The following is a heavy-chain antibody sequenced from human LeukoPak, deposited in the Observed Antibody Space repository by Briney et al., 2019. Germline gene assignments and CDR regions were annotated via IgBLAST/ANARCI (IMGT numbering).Heavy chain of an antibody. CDR2: ISYHGSNK. V-gene: IGHV3-30*03. CDR1: GFTFSSYG. J-gene: IGHJ4*02. Sequence: GGSLRLSCAASGFTFSSYGMHWVRQAPGKGLEWVAVISYHGSNKNYADSMKGRFTISRDTSKTLFLQMNSLRADDTAVYYCARDQGAMVRGVQDWGRGTLVTVSS. CDR3: ARDQGAMVRGVQD. D-gene: IGHD3-10*01.